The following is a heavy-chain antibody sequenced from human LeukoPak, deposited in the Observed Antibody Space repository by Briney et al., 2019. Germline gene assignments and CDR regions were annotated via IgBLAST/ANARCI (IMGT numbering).Heavy chain of an antibody. CDR2: ISGSGGRT. CDR1: GFTFSSYA. CDR3: AKSRSAKEYYFDY. V-gene: IGHV3-23*01. J-gene: IGHJ4*02. Sequence: LAGGSLRLSCAASGFTFSSYAMSWVRQAPGKGLEWVSAISGSGGRTYYADSVKGRFTISRDNSKNTLYLQMNSLRAEDTAVYYCAKSRSAKEYYFDYWGQGTLVTVSS.